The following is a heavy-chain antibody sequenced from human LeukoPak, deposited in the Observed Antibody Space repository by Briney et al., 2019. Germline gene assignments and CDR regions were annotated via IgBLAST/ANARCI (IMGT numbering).Heavy chain of an antibody. CDR1: GGSISSSSYY. Sequence: SETLSPTCTVSGGSISSSSYYWGWIRQPPGKGLEWIGTIYYSGSAYYNPSLKSRVTIFVDTSKNQFSLKLSSVTAADTAIYYCARHLNYYGSVTTFDPWGQGTLVTVSS. CDR3: ARHLNYYGSVTTFDP. CDR2: IYYSGSA. V-gene: IGHV4-39*01. D-gene: IGHD3-10*01. J-gene: IGHJ5*02.